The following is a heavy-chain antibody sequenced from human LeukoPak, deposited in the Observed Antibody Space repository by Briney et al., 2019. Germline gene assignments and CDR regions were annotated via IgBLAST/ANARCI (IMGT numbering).Heavy chain of an antibody. CDR2: IYYSGIT. CDR3: ARGVGFIQFDAFDI. V-gene: IGHV4-31*11. D-gene: IGHD2-15*01. Sequence: SQTLSLTCAVSGGSISSGGYYWSWIRQHPGKGLEWIWYIYYSGITYYNPSLKSRVTISVDTSKNQFSLKLSSVTAADTAVYYCARGVGFIQFDAFDIWGQGTMVTVSS. J-gene: IGHJ3*02. CDR1: GGSISSGGYY.